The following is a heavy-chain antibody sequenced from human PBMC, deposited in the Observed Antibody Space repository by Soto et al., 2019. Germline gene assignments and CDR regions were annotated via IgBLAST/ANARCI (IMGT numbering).Heavy chain of an antibody. CDR2: IIPIFGTA. D-gene: IGHD5-12*01. CDR3: ASAPRFSVATIEGYFDY. Sequence: GASVKVSCKASGGTFSSYAISWVRQAPGQGLEWMGGIIPIFGTANYAQKFQGRVTITADESTSTAYMELSSLRSEDTAVYYCASAPRFSVATIEGYFDYWGQGTLVTVSS. V-gene: IGHV1-69*13. CDR1: GGTFSSYA. J-gene: IGHJ4*02.